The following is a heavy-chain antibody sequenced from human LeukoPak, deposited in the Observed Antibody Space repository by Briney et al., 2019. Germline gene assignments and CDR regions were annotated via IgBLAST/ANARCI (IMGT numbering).Heavy chain of an antibody. J-gene: IGHJ4*02. D-gene: IGHD6-19*01. CDR3: ARDKEGVAGPAY. Sequence: PGGSLRLSCAASGFTFSSYWMSWVRQAPGKGLEWVANMNGDGSEKYYVGSAKGRFTISRDNAKNSLFLQMNSLRAEDTAVYYCARDKEGVAGPAYWGQGTLVTVSS. CDR2: MNGDGSEK. CDR1: GFTFSSYW. V-gene: IGHV3-7*05.